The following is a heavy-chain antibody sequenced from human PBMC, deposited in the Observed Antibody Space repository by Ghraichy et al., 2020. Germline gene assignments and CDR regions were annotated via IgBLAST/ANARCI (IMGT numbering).Heavy chain of an antibody. J-gene: IGHJ5*02. Sequence: SETLSLTCTVSGGSISSSSYYWGWIRQPPGKGLEWIGSIYYSGSTYYNPSLKSRVTISVDTSKNQFSLKLSSVTAADTAVYYCARLGGEDGFDPWGQGTLVTVSS. CDR1: GGSISSSSYY. CDR3: ARLGGEDGFDP. V-gene: IGHV4-39*01. CDR2: IYYSGST. D-gene: IGHD3-16*01.